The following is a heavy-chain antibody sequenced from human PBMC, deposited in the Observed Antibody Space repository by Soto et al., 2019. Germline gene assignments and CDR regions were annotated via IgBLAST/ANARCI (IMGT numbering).Heavy chain of an antibody. CDR3: ARGLDCSSTSCYSFDY. Sequence: ASETLSLTCAVYGGSFSGYYWSWIRQPPGKGLEWIGEINHSGSTNYNPSLKSRVTISVDTSKNQFSLKLSSVTAADTAVYYCARGLDCSSTSCYSFDYWGQGTLITVSS. V-gene: IGHV4-34*01. CDR1: GGSFSGYY. J-gene: IGHJ4*02. CDR2: INHSGST. D-gene: IGHD2-2*01.